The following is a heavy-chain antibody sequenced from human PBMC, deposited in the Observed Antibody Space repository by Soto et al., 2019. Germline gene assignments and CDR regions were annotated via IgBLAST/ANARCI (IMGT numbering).Heavy chain of an antibody. J-gene: IGHJ6*02. CDR2: INAGNGNT. Sequence: ASVKVSCKASGYTFTSYAMHWVRQAPGQRLEWMGWINAGNGNTKYSQKFQGRVTITRDTSASTAYMELSSLRSEDTAVYYCARGGIPHWSGQNYGMDVWGQGTTVTVSS. CDR3: ARGGIPHWSGQNYGMDV. V-gene: IGHV1-3*01. CDR1: GYTFTSYA. D-gene: IGHD3-3*01.